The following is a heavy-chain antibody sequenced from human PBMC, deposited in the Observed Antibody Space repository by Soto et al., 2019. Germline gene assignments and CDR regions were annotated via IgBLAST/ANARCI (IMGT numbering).Heavy chain of an antibody. Sequence: SETLSLTCAVSGGSISSGGYSWSWIRQPPGKGLEWIGYIYHSGSTYYNPSLKSRVTISVDRSKNQFSLKLSSVTAADTAVYYCARDKVGATMAFDIWGQGTMATVSS. J-gene: IGHJ3*02. CDR1: GGSISSGGYS. V-gene: IGHV4-30-2*01. D-gene: IGHD1-26*01. CDR2: IYHSGST. CDR3: ARDKVGATMAFDI.